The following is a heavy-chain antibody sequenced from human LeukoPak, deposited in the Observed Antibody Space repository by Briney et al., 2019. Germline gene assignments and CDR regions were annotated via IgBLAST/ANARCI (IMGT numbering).Heavy chain of an antibody. J-gene: IGHJ3*02. V-gene: IGHV3-7*03. D-gene: IGHD1-26*01. CDR3: ARVGSGNFLGAFDI. CDR2: INQDGSEK. Sequence: GGSLRLSCAASGFTFSRNWMIWVRQAPGKRLEWVANINQDGSEKYYVDSVKGRFTISRDNAKNSLFLQMNSLRAKDTAVYYCARVGSGNFLGAFDIWGQGTMVTVSS. CDR1: GFTFSRNW.